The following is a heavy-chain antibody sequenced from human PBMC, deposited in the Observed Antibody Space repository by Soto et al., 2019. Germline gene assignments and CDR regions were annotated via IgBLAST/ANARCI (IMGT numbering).Heavy chain of an antibody. D-gene: IGHD3-3*01. CDR2: IIPIFGTA. V-gene: IGHV1-69*01. Sequence: QVQLVQSGAEVKKPGSSVKVSCKASGGTFSSDAISWVRQAPGQGLEWMGGIIPIFGTANYAQKFQGRVTITADESTSTAYMELSSLRSEDTAVYYCAIGNHPLRFLEWSRTNYYYYYGMDVWGQGTTVTVSS. CDR1: GGTFSSDA. CDR3: AIGNHPLRFLEWSRTNYYYYYGMDV. J-gene: IGHJ6*02.